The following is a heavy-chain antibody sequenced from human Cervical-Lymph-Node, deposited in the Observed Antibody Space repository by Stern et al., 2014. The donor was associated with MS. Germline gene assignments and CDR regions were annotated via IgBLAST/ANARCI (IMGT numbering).Heavy chain of an antibody. CDR1: GYTFSNFW. D-gene: IGHD3-22*01. V-gene: IGHV5-51*01. Sequence: QLVQSGAEVKKPGESLKISCRTSGYTFSNFWIGWVRQMPGKGLGWMGVIYPADSDTTYSPSFQGQVTISADESISTAYLQWRSLKASDTAMYYCVRRRDSAGYDTFDLWGQGTMLIVSS. CDR2: IYPADSDT. J-gene: IGHJ3*01. CDR3: VRRRDSAGYDTFDL.